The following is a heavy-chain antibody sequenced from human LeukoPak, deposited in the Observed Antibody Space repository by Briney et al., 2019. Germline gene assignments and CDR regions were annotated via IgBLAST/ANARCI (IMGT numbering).Heavy chain of an antibody. Sequence: SETLSLTCTVSGGSISSGSYYWSWIRQPAGKGLEWIGRIYTSGSTNYNPSLKSRVTISVDTSKNQFSLKLSSVTAADTAVYYCARARLETSYGYYFDYWGQGTLATVSS. CDR3: ARARLETSYGYYFDY. CDR1: GGSISSGSYY. J-gene: IGHJ4*02. CDR2: IYTSGST. D-gene: IGHD5-12*01. V-gene: IGHV4-61*02.